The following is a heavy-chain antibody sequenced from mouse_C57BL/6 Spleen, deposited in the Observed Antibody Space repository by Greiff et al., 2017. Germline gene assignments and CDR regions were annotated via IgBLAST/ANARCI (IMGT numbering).Heavy chain of an antibody. J-gene: IGHJ2*01. V-gene: IGHV14-1*01. CDR1: GFNIKDYY. CDR3: TTYYYGSSPYFDY. Sequence: VQLQQSGAELVRQGASVKLSCTASGFNIKDYYMHWVKQRPEQGLEWIGRIDPEAGDTEYAPKFQGKATMTADTSSNTAYLQLSSLTSEDTAVYYCTTYYYGSSPYFDYWGQGTTLTVSS. D-gene: IGHD1-1*01. CDR2: IDPEAGDT.